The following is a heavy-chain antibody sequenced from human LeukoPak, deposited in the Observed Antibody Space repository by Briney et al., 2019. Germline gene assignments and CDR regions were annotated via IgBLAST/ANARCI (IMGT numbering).Heavy chain of an antibody. CDR1: GYSISNGHF. CDR2: IFHTGST. V-gene: IGHV4-38-2*02. D-gene: IGHD6-6*01. CDR3: ARASSAAREGWFDP. J-gene: IGHJ5*02. Sequence: PSETLSLTCRVSGYSISNGHFWGWIRQSPGKGLEWVGSIFHTGSTYYNPSLKSRLIISVDTSENQFSLNLTSVTAADTAVYYCARASSAAREGWFDPWGQGTLVTVSS.